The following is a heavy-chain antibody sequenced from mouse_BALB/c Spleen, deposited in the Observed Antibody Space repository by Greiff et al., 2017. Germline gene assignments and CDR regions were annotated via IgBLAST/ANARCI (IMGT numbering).Heavy chain of an antibody. D-gene: IGHD1-1*01. J-gene: IGHJ1*01. CDR3: ARERYYGSREYWYFDV. Sequence: EVKVVESGGGLVKPGGSLKLSCAASGFTFSSYAMSWVRQTPEKRLEWVATISSGGSYTYYPDSVKGRFTISRDNAKNTLYLQMSSLRSEDTAMYYCARERYYGSREYWYFDVWGAGTTVTVSS. CDR1: GFTFSSYA. CDR2: ISSGGSYT. V-gene: IGHV5-9-3*01.